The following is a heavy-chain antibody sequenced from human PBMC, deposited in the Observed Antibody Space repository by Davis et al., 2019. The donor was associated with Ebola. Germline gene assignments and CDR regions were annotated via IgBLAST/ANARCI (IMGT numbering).Heavy chain of an antibody. CDR1: GYTFTSYG. V-gene: IGHV1-18*01. CDR3: ARDHSGYDRPGRYYYGMDV. Sequence: ASVKVSCKASGYTFTSYGISWVRQAPGQGLEWMGWISAYNGNTNYAQKLQGRVTMTTDTSTSTAYMELRSLRSDDTAVYYCARDHSGYDRPGRYYYGMDVWGQGTTVTVSS. D-gene: IGHD5-12*01. J-gene: IGHJ6*02. CDR2: ISAYNGNT.